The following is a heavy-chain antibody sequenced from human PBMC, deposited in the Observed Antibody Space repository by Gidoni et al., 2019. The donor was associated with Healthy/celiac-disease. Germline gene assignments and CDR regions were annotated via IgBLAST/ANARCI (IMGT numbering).Heavy chain of an antibody. CDR3: ARNVPDTAMVFTFGY. CDR2: IYYSGST. CDR1: AGSIRTRSYY. D-gene: IGHD5-18*01. V-gene: IGHV4-39*01. J-gene: IGHJ4*02. Sequence: QLQLQESGPGLVKPSETLSLTCPVSAGSIRTRSYYWGWFRQPPGKGRELIGSIYYSGSTYYNPSLKSRVTISVDTSKNQFSLKLSSVTAADTAVYYCARNVPDTAMVFTFGYWGQGTLVTVSS.